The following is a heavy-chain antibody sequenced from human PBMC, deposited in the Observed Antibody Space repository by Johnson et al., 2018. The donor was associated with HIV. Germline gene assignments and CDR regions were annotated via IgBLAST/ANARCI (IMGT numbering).Heavy chain of an antibody. CDR2: IWYDGSQK. J-gene: IGHJ3*02. CDR1: GFTFSRYG. V-gene: IGHV3-33*06. CDR3: AKDLGIVGAVHRTFDI. Sequence: VQLVESGGGVVQPGKSLRLSCAASGFTFSRYGMHWVRQAPGKWLEWVAVIWYDGSQKSYTDSVKGRFTISRDNSKNTLYLQMNSLRAEDTAVYYCAKDLGIVGAVHRTFDIWGQGTMVTVSS. D-gene: IGHD1-26*01.